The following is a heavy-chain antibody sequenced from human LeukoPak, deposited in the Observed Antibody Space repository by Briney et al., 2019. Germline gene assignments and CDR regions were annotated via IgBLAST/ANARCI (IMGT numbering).Heavy chain of an antibody. Sequence: GASVYVTCNASAGTFSSYAISWVRHAPAPGLEWMGRIIPIFGTANYAHKFQGRVTITTDESTSTAFMELTSLRPEDPAVYYCATDSGIAACGLLRWGQGTLVTVSS. V-gene: IGHV1-69*05. J-gene: IGHJ4*02. CDR1: AGTFSSYA. CDR2: IIPIFGTA. D-gene: IGHD6-13*01. CDR3: ATDSGIAACGLLR.